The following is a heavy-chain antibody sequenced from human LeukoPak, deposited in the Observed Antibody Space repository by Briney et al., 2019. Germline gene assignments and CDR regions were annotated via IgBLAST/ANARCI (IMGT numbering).Heavy chain of an antibody. Sequence: GGSLRLSCAASGFTFSSYWMSWVRQAPGKGLEWVANIKQDGSEKYYVDSVKGRFTISRDNAKNSLYLQMNSLRAEDTAVHYCAREYCSSTSCHAYYFDYWGQGTLVTVSS. CDR3: AREYCSSTSCHAYYFDY. J-gene: IGHJ4*02. D-gene: IGHD2-2*01. CDR2: IKQDGSEK. V-gene: IGHV3-7*03. CDR1: GFTFSSYW.